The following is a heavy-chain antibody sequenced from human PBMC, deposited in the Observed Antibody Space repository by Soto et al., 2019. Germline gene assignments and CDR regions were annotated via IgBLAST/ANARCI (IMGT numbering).Heavy chain of an antibody. CDR2: IYYSGST. Sequence: PSETLSLTCTVSGGSISSYYWSWIRQPPGKGLEWIGYIYYSGSTNYNPSLKSRVTISVDTSKNQFSLKLSSVTAADTAVYYCARSWFGESQFDYWGHGTLVTVSS. CDR1: GGSISSYY. D-gene: IGHD3-10*01. V-gene: IGHV4-59*01. CDR3: ARSWFGESQFDY. J-gene: IGHJ4*01.